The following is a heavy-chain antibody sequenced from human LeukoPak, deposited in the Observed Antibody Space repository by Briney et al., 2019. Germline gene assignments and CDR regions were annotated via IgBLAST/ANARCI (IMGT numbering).Heavy chain of an antibody. Sequence: GASVKVSCKASGFTFTGYYMHWVRLAPGQGLEWMGYINPHSGVTSFPQKFRGRVTLTTDTSISAAYMELGSLISDDTAMYYCVREGITKAFDLWGQGALVTVSS. J-gene: IGHJ4*02. CDR3: VREGITKAFDL. D-gene: IGHD1-14*01. CDR2: INPHSGVT. CDR1: GFTFTGYY. V-gene: IGHV1-2*02.